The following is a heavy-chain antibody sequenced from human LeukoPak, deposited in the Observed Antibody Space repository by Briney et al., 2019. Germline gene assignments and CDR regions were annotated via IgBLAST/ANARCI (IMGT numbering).Heavy chain of an antibody. D-gene: IGHD6-19*01. CDR2: MNPNSGNT. V-gene: IGHV1-8*01. J-gene: IGHJ5*02. CDR1: GYTFTSYD. Sequence: ASVKASCKASGYTFTSYDINWVRQATGQGLEWMGWMNPNSGNTGYAQKFQGRVTMTRNTSISTAYMELSSLRSEDTAVYYCARGKIAVAGTLHHWGQGTLVTVSS. CDR3: ARGKIAVAGTLHH.